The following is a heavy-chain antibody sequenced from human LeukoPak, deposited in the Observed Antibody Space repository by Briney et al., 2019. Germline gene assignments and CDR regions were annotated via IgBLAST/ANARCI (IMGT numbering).Heavy chain of an antibody. CDR2: IYTSGST. J-gene: IGHJ6*03. CDR3: ARERGYSYGYPQNYYYYYYMDV. D-gene: IGHD5-18*01. Sequence: PSETLSLTCTVSGGSISSYYWSWIRQPAGKGLEWIGRIYTSGSTNYNPSLKRRVTMSVDTSKNQFSLKLSSVTAADTAVYYCARERGYSYGYPQNYYYYYYMDVWGKGTTVTISS. CDR1: GGSISSYY. V-gene: IGHV4-4*07.